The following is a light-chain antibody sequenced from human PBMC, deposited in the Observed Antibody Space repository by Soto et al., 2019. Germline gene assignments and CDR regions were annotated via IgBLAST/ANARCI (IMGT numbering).Light chain of an antibody. J-gene: IGLJ3*02. CDR1: SSDVGGYNY. V-gene: IGLV2-14*01. CDR2: EVS. Sequence: QSALTQPASVSGSPGQSITISCTGPSSDVGGYNYVSWYQQHPGKAPKLMIYEVSNLPSGVSSRFSASKSGNTASLTISGLQAEDEADYYCSSYTSSSTLGVFGGGTKVTVL. CDR3: SSYTSSSTLGV.